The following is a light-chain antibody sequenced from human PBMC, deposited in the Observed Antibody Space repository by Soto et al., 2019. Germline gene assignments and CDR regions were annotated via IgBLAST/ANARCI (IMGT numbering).Light chain of an antibody. V-gene: IGLV2-8*01. Sequence: QSALTQPPSASGSPGQSVAISCTGTSSDVGGNNYVSWYQQHPGKAPKLMVYEVTKRTSGVPDRFSGSKSGNTASQTVSGLQAEDESDYYCSSYAGSNKVIFGGGTKLTVL. CDR3: SSYAGSNKVI. CDR2: EVT. CDR1: SSDVGGNNY. J-gene: IGLJ2*01.